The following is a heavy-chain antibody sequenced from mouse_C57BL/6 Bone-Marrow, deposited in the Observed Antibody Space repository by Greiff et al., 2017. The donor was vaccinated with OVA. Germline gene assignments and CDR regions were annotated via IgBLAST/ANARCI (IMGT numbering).Heavy chain of an antibody. CDR1: GYTFTSYW. V-gene: IGHV1-55*01. J-gene: IGHJ2*01. CDR2: IYPGSGST. Sequence: QVQLQQPGAELAKPGASVKMSCKASGYTFTSYWLTWVKQRPGQGLEWIGDIYPGSGSTNYNEKFKSKATLTVDTSSSTAYLQLSSLTSEDSAVYYCARVGRRGDYWGQGTTLTVSS. CDR3: ARVGRRGDY. D-gene: IGHD2-12*01.